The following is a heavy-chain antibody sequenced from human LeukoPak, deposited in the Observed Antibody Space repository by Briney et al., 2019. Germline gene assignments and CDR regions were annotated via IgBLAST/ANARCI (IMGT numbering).Heavy chain of an antibody. CDR1: GFTFSSYA. V-gene: IGHV3-23*01. J-gene: IGHJ6*02. Sequence: GGSLRLSCAASGFTFSSYAMSWVRQAPGKGLEWVSAISGSGGSTYYADSVKGRFTISRDNSKNTLYLQMNSLRAEDTAVYYCARNQQLGGHSYYYYGMDVWGQGTTVTVSS. D-gene: IGHD3-16*01. CDR3: ARNQQLGGHSYYYYGMDV. CDR2: ISGSGGST.